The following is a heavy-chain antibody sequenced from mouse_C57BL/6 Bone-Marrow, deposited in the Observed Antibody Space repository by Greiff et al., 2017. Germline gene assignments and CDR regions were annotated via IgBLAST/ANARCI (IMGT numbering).Heavy chain of an antibody. D-gene: IGHD1-1*01. CDR3: ERDYGSSFDY. Sequence: EVKVVESGGGLVKPGGSLKLSCAASGFTFSSYAMSWVRQTPEKRLEWVATISDGGSYTYYPDNVKGRFTISRDNAKNNLYLQMSHLKSEDTAMYYCERDYGSSFDYWGQGTTLTVSS. V-gene: IGHV5-4*01. CDR1: GFTFSSYA. CDR2: ISDGGSYT. J-gene: IGHJ2*01.